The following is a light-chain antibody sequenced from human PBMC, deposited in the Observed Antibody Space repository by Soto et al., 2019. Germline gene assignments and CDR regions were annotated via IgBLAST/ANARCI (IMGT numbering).Light chain of an antibody. Sequence: QSVLKQPPSVSGAPGQRVTISCTGSSSNIGAGYDVHWYQQLPGTAPKLLIYSNSNRPSGVPDRFSGSKSGTSASLAITGLLAEDEADYYCQSYDSSLSGYVVFGGGTKLTVL. CDR1: SSNIGAGYD. J-gene: IGLJ2*01. CDR3: QSYDSSLSGYVV. V-gene: IGLV1-40*01. CDR2: SNS.